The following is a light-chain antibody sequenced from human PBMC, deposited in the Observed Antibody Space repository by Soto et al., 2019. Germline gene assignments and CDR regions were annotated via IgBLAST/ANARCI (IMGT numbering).Light chain of an antibody. CDR2: GNS. V-gene: IGLV1-40*01. CDR3: QSYDSSLSVYV. CDR1: SSNIGAGYD. J-gene: IGLJ1*01. Sequence: QSLLTQPPSVSGAPWQRVTISCTGSSSNIGAGYDVHWYQQLPGTAPKLLIYGNSNRPSGVPDRFSGSKSGTSASLAITGLQAEDEADYYCQSYDSSLSVYVFGTGTKVTVL.